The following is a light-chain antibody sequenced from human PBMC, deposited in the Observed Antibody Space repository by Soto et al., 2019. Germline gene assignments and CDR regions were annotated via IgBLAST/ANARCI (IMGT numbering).Light chain of an antibody. V-gene: IGKV1-5*03. J-gene: IGKJ1*01. CDR2: KAS. CDR1: QSISSW. Sequence: DIQMTQSPSTLSASVGDRVTITCRASQSISSWLAWYQQKPGKAPKLLIYKASSLESGVPSRFSGSGSGTEFTLTISSLQPDDFATYYCQLYNSSPVTFGQGTKVEIK. CDR3: QLYNSSPVT.